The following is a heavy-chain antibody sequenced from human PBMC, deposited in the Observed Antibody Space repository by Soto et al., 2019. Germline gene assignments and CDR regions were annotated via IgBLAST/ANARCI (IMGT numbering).Heavy chain of an antibody. CDR2: INHLGST. D-gene: IGHD5-12*01. V-gene: IGHV4-34*01. CDR3: ARAWLQLYYYGMDV. Sequence: SETLSLTCAVYGGALSGHYWSWLRQPPGKGLEWIGEINHLGSTDYNPSLRSRVTISVDRSKNQFSLRLTSVTAADTAVYYCARAWLQLYYYGMDVWGQGTTVTVSS. CDR1: GGALSGHY. J-gene: IGHJ6*02.